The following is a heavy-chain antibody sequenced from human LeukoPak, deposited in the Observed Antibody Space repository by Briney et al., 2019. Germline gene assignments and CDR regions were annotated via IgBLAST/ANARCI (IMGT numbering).Heavy chain of an antibody. D-gene: IGHD2/OR15-2a*01. CDR3: AKYLSRAFDY. CDR1: GFTVSNNW. CDR2: INHDGIHT. J-gene: IGHJ4*02. Sequence: PGGSLRLSCVASGFTVSNNWMAWVRQAPGKGPELVAHINHDGIHTGYVDSVKGRFTISRDNSKNSLYLQLNSLRAEDTAMYYCAKYLSRAFDYWGQGSLITVSS. V-gene: IGHV3-7*01.